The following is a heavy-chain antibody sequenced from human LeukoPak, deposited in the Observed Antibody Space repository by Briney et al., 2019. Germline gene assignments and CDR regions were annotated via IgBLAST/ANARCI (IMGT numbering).Heavy chain of an antibody. CDR2: ISYDGSNK. CDR3: ARWDSDTAMVTVDY. J-gene: IGHJ4*02. D-gene: IGHD5-18*01. V-gene: IGHV3-30-3*01. Sequence: PGGSLRLSCAASGFTFSSYAMHWVRQAPGKGLEWVAVISYDGSNKYYADSVKGRFTIPRDNSKNTLYLQMNSLRAEDTAVYYCARWDSDTAMVTVDYWGQGTLVTVSS. CDR1: GFTFSSYA.